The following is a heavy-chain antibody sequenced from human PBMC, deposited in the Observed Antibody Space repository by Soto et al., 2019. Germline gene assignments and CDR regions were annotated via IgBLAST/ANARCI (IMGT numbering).Heavy chain of an antibody. CDR1: GGTFSSYA. D-gene: IGHD6-13*01. CDR3: AREPASGSSWFSWFDP. V-gene: IGHV1-69*01. CDR2: IIPIFGTA. J-gene: IGHJ5*02. Sequence: QVQLVQSGAEVQKPGSSVKVSCKASGGTFSSYAISWVRQAPGQGLEWMGGIIPIFGTANYAQKFQGRVTITADESTSTAYMELSSLRSEDTAVYYCAREPASGSSWFSWFDPWGQGTLVTVSS.